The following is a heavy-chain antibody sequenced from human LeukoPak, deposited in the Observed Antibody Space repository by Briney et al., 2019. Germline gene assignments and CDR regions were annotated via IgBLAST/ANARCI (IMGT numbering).Heavy chain of an antibody. CDR1: GFTFSSYG. CDR2: IRYDGSNK. Sequence: PGGSLRLSCAASGFTFSSYGMHWVRQAPGKGLEWVAFIRYDGSNKYYADSVKGRFTISRDNAKNSLYLQMNSLRAEDTALYYCAKDQDYYYYYGMDVWGQGTTVTVSS. J-gene: IGHJ6*02. CDR3: AKDQDYYYYYGMDV. V-gene: IGHV3-30*02.